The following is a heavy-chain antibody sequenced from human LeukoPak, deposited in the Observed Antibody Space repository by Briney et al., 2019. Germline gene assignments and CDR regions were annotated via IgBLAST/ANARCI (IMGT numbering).Heavy chain of an antibody. D-gene: IGHD5/OR15-5a*01. Sequence: GGFLRLSCVASGFTFNNYAMNWVRQAPGKGLEWVSVISTSGSGTYYADSVKGRFTISRDNSKNTLYLQLNNLRAEDTAVYYCAKPREQQLLRIAFDVWGQGTTVTVSS. V-gene: IGHV3-23*01. J-gene: IGHJ3*01. CDR1: GFTFNNYA. CDR3: AKPREQQLLRIAFDV. CDR2: ISTSGSGT.